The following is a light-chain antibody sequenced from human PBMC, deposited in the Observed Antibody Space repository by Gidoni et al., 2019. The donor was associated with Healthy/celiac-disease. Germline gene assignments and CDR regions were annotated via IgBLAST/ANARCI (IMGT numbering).Light chain of an antibody. CDR1: SSDVGGYNY. Sequence: QSALTQPPSASGSPGQSVTISCTGTSSDVGGYNYVSWYQQHPGKAPKLMIYAVSKRPSGVPARFSGSKSGNTASLTVSGLQAEDEADYYCSSYAGSNNWDFGTGTKVTVL. CDR3: SSYAGSNNWD. J-gene: IGLJ1*01. V-gene: IGLV2-8*01. CDR2: AVS.